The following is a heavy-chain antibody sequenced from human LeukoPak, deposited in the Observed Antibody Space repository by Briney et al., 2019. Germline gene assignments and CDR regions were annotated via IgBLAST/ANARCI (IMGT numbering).Heavy chain of an antibody. CDR1: GGSISSGGYY. D-gene: IGHD6-19*01. V-gene: IGHV4-31*03. J-gene: IGHJ3*02. CDR2: IYYSGST. CDR3: ARDTSAWPDAFDI. Sequence: PSETLSLTCTVSGGSISSGGYYWSWIRQHPGKGLEWIGYIYYSGSTYYNPSLKSRVTISVDTSKNQFSLKLSSVTAADTAVYYCARDTSAWPDAFDIWGLGTMVTVSS.